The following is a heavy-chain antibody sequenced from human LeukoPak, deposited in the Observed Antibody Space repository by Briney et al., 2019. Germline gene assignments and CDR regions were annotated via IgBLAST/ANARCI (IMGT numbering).Heavy chain of an antibody. Sequence: GESLKISCKGSGYTFTSYWIGWVRQMPGKGLEWMGIIYPGGSDTRYGPSFQGQVTISADKSISTAYLQWSSLKASDTAMYYCARHSGGGSYTNYFDSWGQGTLVTVSS. V-gene: IGHV5-51*01. J-gene: IGHJ4*02. CDR3: ARHSGGGSYTNYFDS. D-gene: IGHD1-26*01. CDR1: GYTFTSYW. CDR2: IYPGGSDT.